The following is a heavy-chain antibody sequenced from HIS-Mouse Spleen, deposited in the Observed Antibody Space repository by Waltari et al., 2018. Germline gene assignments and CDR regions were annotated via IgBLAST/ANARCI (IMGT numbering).Heavy chain of an antibody. CDR3: ARDTVIAARSYGMDV. J-gene: IGHJ6*02. CDR2: SYSGGST. D-gene: IGHD6-6*01. Sequence: EVQLVESGGGLIQPGGSLRLSCAASGFTVSSNYMSWVRQAAGKGLEWVSVSYSGGSTYYADSVKGRFTISRDNSKNTLYLQMNSLRAEDTAVYYCARDTVIAARSYGMDVWGQGTTVTVSS. CDR1: GFTVSSNY. V-gene: IGHV3-53*01.